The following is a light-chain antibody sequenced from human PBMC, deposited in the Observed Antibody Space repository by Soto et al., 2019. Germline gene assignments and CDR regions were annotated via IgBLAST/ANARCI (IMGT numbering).Light chain of an antibody. CDR1: QSVSSTY. CDR3: QQHANWPLT. CDR2: GAS. Sequence: EIVLTQSPGTLSLSPGERVTLSCRASQSVSSTYVAWYQHKPGQAPRLLIYGASSRATGVPDRFSGSGSGTDFTLTISSLEPEDFAVYYCQQHANWPLTFGGGTKVEIK. V-gene: IGKV3-20*01. J-gene: IGKJ4*01.